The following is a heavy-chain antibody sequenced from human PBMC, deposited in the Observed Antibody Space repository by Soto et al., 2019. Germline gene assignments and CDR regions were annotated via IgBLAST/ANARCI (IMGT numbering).Heavy chain of an antibody. J-gene: IGHJ4*02. V-gene: IGHV1-18*01. CDR1: GYTFTSYG. D-gene: IGHD2-2*01. CDR3: ARCHLAPTSCYLDY. Sequence: GASVEVSCKASGYTFTSYGISWVRQAPGQGLEWMGWISAYNGNTNYAQKLQGRVTMTTDTSTSTAYMELRSLRSDDTAVYYCARCHLAPTSCYLDYWGQGTLVTVSS. CDR2: ISAYNGNT.